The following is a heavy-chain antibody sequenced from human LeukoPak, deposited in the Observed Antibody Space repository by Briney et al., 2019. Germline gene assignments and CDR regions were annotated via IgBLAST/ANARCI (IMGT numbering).Heavy chain of an antibody. Sequence: SVKVSCKASVGTFRSYAISWVRQAPGHGLEWMGRIVAILGIANYAQKFQGRVTNTADKSTSTAYMELSSLRTEDTAVYCCARALESPLTVTTHWGEGTLVTVSS. CDR2: IVAILGIA. D-gene: IGHD1-7*01. J-gene: IGHJ4*02. V-gene: IGHV1-69*04. CDR1: VGTFRSYA. CDR3: ARALESPLTVTTH.